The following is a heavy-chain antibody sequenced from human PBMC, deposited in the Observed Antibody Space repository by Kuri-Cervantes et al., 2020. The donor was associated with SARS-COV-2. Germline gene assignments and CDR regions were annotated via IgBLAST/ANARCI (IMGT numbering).Heavy chain of an antibody. V-gene: IGHV4-34*01. D-gene: IGHD2-2*02. CDR3: AREGRNYCSSTNCYRVGRLRLDY. CDR2: INHSGNT. CDR1: DGSFSGYY. Sequence: SETLSLTCVVYDGSFSGYYWSWIRQPPGKGLEWIGEINHSGNTKYNPSLKSRVTISVDTSKNQFFLRLSSATAADTAIYYCAREGRNYCSSTNCYRVGRLRLDYWGQGSLVTVSS. J-gene: IGHJ4*02.